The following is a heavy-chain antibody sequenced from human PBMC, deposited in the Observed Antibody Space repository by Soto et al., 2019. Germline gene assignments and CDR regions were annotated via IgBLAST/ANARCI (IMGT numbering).Heavy chain of an antibody. Sequence: QVQLVQSGAEVKKPGASVKVSCKASGYTFTSYAMHWVRQAPGQRLEWMGWINAGNGNTKYSQKLQGRVPITRDTSASTAYMELSSLRSEDTAVYYCARGGSLYWYFDLWGRGTLVTVSS. CDR3: ARGGSLYWYFDL. CDR1: GYTFTSYA. CDR2: INAGNGNT. D-gene: IGHD1-26*01. J-gene: IGHJ2*01. V-gene: IGHV1-3*01.